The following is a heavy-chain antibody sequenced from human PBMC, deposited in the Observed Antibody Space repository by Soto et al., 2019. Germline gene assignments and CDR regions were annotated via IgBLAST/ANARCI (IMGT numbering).Heavy chain of an antibody. CDR1: GFTFDDYA. V-gene: IGHV3-9*01. CDR2: ISWNSGSI. D-gene: IGHD6-19*01. J-gene: IGHJ4*02. Sequence: DVQLVESGGGLVQPGRSLRLSCAASGFTFDDYAMHWVRQAPGKGLEWVSGISWNSGSIGYADSVKGRFTISRDNAKNSLYLQMNSLRAEDTALYYCAKDINYSSGWYDSYYFDYWGQGTLVTVSS. CDR3: AKDINYSSGWYDSYYFDY.